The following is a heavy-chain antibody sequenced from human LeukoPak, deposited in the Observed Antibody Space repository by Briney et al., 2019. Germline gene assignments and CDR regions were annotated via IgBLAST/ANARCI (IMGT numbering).Heavy chain of an antibody. V-gene: IGHV4-39*01. D-gene: IGHD4-17*01. CDR2: IYYSGST. CDR1: GGSISSSSYY. J-gene: IGHJ6*02. CDR3: ARVPTTGYYYYGMDV. Sequence: SETLSLTCTVSGGSISSSSYYWGWIRQPPGKGLEWIGSIYYSGSTYYNPSLKSRVTISVDTSKDQFSLKLSSVTAADTAVYYCARVPTTGYYYYGMDVWGQGTTVTVSS.